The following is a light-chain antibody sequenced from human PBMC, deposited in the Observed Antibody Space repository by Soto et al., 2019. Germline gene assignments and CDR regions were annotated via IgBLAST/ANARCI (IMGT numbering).Light chain of an antibody. CDR1: QSISNY. J-gene: IGKJ1*01. CDR2: AAS. CDR3: QQSYTTPPT. Sequence: DIQMTQSPSSLSASVGDRVTITCRASQSISNYLNWYQQKPGKAPKVLIYAASSLQSGVPSRFSGSGSVTEFTLTISSLQPEDFATYYCQQSYTTPPTFGQGTKVEIK. V-gene: IGKV1-39*01.